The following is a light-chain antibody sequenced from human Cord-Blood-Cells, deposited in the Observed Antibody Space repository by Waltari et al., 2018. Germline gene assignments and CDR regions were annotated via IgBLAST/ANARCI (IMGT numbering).Light chain of an antibody. Sequence: AIRMTQSPSSLSASTGDRVTITCRASNGISSYLAWYQQKPGKAPKLLIYAASTLQSGVPSRFSGSGSGTDFTLTISCLQSEDFATYYCQQYYSYPRTCGQGTKVEIK. V-gene: IGKV1-8*01. CDR1: NGISSY. CDR2: AAS. J-gene: IGKJ1*01. CDR3: QQYYSYPRT.